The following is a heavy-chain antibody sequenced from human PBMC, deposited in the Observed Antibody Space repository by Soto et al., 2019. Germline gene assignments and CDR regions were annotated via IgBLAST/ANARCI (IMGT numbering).Heavy chain of an antibody. Sequence: SVKVSCKAPGGTFSSYAINWVRQAPGQGLEWMGGIIPIFGTANYAQKFQGRVTITADESTSTGYMELSSLRSEDTAVYYCARSQGGSSSLDIYYYYYYGMDVWGQGTTVTVSS. CDR2: IIPIFGTA. J-gene: IGHJ6*02. CDR1: GGTFSSYA. D-gene: IGHD2-15*01. V-gene: IGHV1-69*13. CDR3: ARSQGGSSSLDIYYYYYYGMDV.